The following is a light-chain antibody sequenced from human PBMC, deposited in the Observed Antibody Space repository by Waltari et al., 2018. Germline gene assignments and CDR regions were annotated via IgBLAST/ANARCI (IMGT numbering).Light chain of an antibody. CDR1: QNINIW. CDR2: KAS. Sequence: DIQMTQSPSTLSASVGDRVTITCRASQNINIWLAWYQQKPGKAPNLLIYKASSLESGVPSRFSCGGSGTEFTLTISSLQPDDFATYYCQQYSIYSWTFGQGTKVEVK. V-gene: IGKV1-5*03. CDR3: QQYSIYSWT. J-gene: IGKJ1*01.